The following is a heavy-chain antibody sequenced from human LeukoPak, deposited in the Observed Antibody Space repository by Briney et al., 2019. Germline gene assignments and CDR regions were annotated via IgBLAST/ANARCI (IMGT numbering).Heavy chain of an antibody. CDR3: ARRNLGYFDY. D-gene: IGHD7-27*01. CDR2: IYPGESDT. Sequence: GESLKIYCNGSAYSSTSYWIAWVGQMPGKGLEWMGIIYPGESDTRYSPSFLGQVTTSADKSISTAYLQWSSLKAPNTAMYYCARRNLGYFDYWGQGTLVTVSS. CDR1: AYSSTSYW. V-gene: IGHV5-51*01. J-gene: IGHJ4*02.